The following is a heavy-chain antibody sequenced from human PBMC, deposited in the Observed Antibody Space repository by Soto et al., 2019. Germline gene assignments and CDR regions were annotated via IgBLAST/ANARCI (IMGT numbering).Heavy chain of an antibody. CDR1: GYTFTSYG. V-gene: IGHV1-18*01. J-gene: IGHJ6*02. D-gene: IGHD3-22*01. CDR3: ARGGIVVVISGYYYGMDV. Sequence: ASVKVSCKASGYTFTSYGISWVRQAPGQGLEWMGWISAYNGNTNYAQKLQGRVTMTTDTSTSTAYMELRSLRSDDTAVYYCARGGIVVVISGYYYGMDVWGQGTTVTVSS. CDR2: ISAYNGNT.